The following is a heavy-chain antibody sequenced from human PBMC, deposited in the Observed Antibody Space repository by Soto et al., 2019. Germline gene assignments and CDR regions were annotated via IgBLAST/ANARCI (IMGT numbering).Heavy chain of an antibody. CDR2: LNVMGVIT. V-gene: IGHV3-23*01. CDR1: GFTFSNYA. Sequence: PGGSLRLSCAASGFTFSNYAMTWVRQSPGKGLEGGSGLNVMGVITSSADSVKGRFAISRDNSKDTLYLQMNSLRDGETAVYYCARGFPARQGSPPDYWGPGTLVHVSS. CDR3: ARGFPARQGSPPDY. J-gene: IGHJ4*02. D-gene: IGHD3-10*01.